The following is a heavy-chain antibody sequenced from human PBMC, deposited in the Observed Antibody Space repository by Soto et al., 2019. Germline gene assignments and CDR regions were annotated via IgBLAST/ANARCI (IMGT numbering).Heavy chain of an antibody. V-gene: IGHV4-34*01. CDR1: GGSFSCYY. D-gene: IGHD5-12*01. Sequence: SETRSRTWAVYGGSFSCYYWSGIRQPPGKGLEWIGEINHSGSTNYNPSLKSRVTISVDTSKNQFSLKLSSVTAADTAVYYCATGPGVEMATIASYYGMDVWGQGTTVTVSS. CDR3: ATGPGVEMATIASYYGMDV. CDR2: INHSGST. J-gene: IGHJ6*02.